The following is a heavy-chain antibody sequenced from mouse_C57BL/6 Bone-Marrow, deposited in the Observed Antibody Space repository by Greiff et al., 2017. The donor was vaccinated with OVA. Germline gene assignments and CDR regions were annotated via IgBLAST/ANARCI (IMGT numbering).Heavy chain of an antibody. J-gene: IGHJ1*03. V-gene: IGHV3-4*01. Sequence: EVQLQQSGPALVKPSPTVSLSCTVTGYSITNGNHWWNWIRPVSGRKLEWIGYISSSGSTYSNPFLNSRIYITRDTSKNQLFLQLNAVTTEDIATYACARGYYGSRGYFYVWGTGTTVTVPS. CDR3: ARGYYGSRGYFYV. CDR2: ISSSGST. CDR1: GYSITNGNHW. D-gene: IGHD1-1*01.